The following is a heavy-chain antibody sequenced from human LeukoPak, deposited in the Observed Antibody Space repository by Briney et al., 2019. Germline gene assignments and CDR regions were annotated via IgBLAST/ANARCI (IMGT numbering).Heavy chain of an antibody. D-gene: IGHD3-10*01. J-gene: IGHJ6*02. V-gene: IGHV3-33*06. CDR3: AKEYPYGQPFYGMDV. CDR1: GFTFSSYG. CDR2: IWYDGSNK. Sequence: GGSLRLSCAASGFTFSSYGMHWVRQAPGKGLEWVAVIWYDGSNKYYADSVKGRFTISRDNSKNTLYLQMNSLRVDDTAVYYCAKEYPYGQPFYGMDVWGQGTPVTVSS.